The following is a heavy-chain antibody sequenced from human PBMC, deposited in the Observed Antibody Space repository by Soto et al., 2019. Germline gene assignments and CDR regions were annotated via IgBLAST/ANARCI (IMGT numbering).Heavy chain of an antibody. CDR2: INAGNGNT. D-gene: IGHD1-1*01. Sequence: ASVKVSCKASGNTFTSYAMHWVRQAPGQRLEWMGWINAGNGNTKYSQKFQGRVTITRDTSASTAYMELSSLRSEDTAVYYCASQNPDRYGTKYYYYGMDVWGQGTTVTVSS. CDR1: GNTFTSYA. V-gene: IGHV1-3*01. J-gene: IGHJ6*02. CDR3: ASQNPDRYGTKYYYYGMDV.